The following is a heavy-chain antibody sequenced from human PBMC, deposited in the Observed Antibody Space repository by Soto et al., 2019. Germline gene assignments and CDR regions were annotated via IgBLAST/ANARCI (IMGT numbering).Heavy chain of an antibody. J-gene: IGHJ6*02. V-gene: IGHV4-4*02. Sequence: QVQLQESGPGLVKPSGNLSLTCAVSGGSISSSNWWSWVRQPPGKGLEWIGEIYHSGSTNYNPSLNSRVTISVDKSKNQFSLKLGSVTASDTAVYYCARDLGSSSWSKGMDVWGQGTTVTVSS. D-gene: IGHD6-13*01. CDR3: ARDLGSSSWSKGMDV. CDR2: IYHSGST. CDR1: GGSISSSNW.